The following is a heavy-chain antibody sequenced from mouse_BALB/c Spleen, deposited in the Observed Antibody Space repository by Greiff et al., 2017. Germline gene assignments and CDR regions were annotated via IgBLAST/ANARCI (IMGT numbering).Heavy chain of an antibody. CDR2: ISSGGSYT. V-gene: IGHV5-6*01. Sequence: EVQRVESGGDLVKPGGSLKLSCAASGFTFSSYGMSWVRQTPDKRLEWVATISSGGSYTYYPDSVKGRFTISRDNAKNTLYLQMSSLKSEDTAMYYCARQGLLLRAMDYWGQGTSVTVSS. J-gene: IGHJ4*01. D-gene: IGHD2-12*01. CDR3: ARQGLLLRAMDY. CDR1: GFTFSSYG.